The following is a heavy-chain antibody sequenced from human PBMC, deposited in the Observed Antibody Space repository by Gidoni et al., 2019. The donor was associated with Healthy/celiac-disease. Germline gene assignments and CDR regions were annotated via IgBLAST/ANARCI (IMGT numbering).Heavy chain of an antibody. J-gene: IGHJ4*02. V-gene: IGHV3-23*01. CDR3: AKDLRSVVVVAAIDY. CDR1: GFTFSSYA. Sequence: EVQLLESGGGLVQPGGSLRPSCAASGFTFSSYAMSWVRQAPGKGLGWVSAISGSGGSTYYADSVKGRCTISRDNSKNTLYLQMNSLRAEDTAVYYCAKDLRSVVVVAAIDYWGQGTLVTVSS. D-gene: IGHD2-15*01. CDR2: ISGSGGST.